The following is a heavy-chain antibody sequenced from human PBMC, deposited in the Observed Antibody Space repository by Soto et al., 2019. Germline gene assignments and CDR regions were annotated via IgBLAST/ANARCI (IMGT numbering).Heavy chain of an antibody. D-gene: IGHD3-9*01. CDR1: GFTFSSYA. CDR2: ISGSGGST. J-gene: IGHJ6*02. Sequence: EVQLLESGGGLVQPGGSLRLSCAASGFTFSSYAMSWVRQAPGKGLEWVSAISGSGGSTYYADSVKGRFTISRDNSKNKLYLQMNSLRAEDTAVYYCAKDQVDYDILTGAPYGMDVWGQGTTVTVSS. CDR3: AKDQVDYDILTGAPYGMDV. V-gene: IGHV3-23*01.